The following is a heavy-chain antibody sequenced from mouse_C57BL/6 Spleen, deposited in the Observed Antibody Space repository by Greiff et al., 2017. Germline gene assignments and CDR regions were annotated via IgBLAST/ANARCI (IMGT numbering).Heavy chain of an antibody. Sequence: VQLQQPGAELVRPGTSVKLSCKASGYTFTSYWMHWVKQRPGQGLEWIGVIDPSDSYTNYNQKFKGKATLTVDTSSSTAYMQLSSLTSEDSAVYYCARSELGHYAMDYWGQGTSVTVSS. CDR3: ARSELGHYAMDY. CDR1: GYTFTSYW. D-gene: IGHD4-1*01. V-gene: IGHV1-59*01. J-gene: IGHJ4*01. CDR2: IDPSDSYT.